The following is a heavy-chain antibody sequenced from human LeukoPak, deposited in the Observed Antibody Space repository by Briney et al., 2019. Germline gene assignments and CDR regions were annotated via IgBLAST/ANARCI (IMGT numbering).Heavy chain of an antibody. V-gene: IGHV3-48*02. J-gene: IGHJ6*02. D-gene: IGHD5-18*01. CDR3: ARVTDTALDYFNGMDV. CDR1: RFTYSRYS. CDR2: TSSSDSTK. Sequence: QPRGSPSLSCAASRFTYSRYSMNWVRQAPGKGLEWVSYTSSSDSTKYYADSVKGRFTISRDNAKNSLYLQMNSLRDEDTAVYYCARVTDTALDYFNGMDVWGQGTTVTVSS.